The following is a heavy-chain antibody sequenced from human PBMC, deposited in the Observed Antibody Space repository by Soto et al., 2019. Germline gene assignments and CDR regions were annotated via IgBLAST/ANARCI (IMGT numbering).Heavy chain of an antibody. D-gene: IGHD3-10*01. CDR1: GGSISSSSYY. V-gene: IGHV4-39*07. CDR2: IYYSGST. Sequence: SETLSLTCTVSGGSISSSSYYWGWIRQPPGKGLEWIGSIYYSGSTYYNPSLKSRVTISVDNAKNSLYLQLNSLRAEDTAVYYCARGLHGSGLHWFDPWGQGTLVTVSS. J-gene: IGHJ5*02. CDR3: ARGLHGSGLHWFDP.